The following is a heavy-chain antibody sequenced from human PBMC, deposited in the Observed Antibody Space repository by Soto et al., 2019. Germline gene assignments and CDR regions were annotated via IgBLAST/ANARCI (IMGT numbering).Heavy chain of an antibody. Sequence: QVQLQESGPGLVKPSQTLSLTCTVSGGSISSGGYYWSWIRQHPGKGLEWIGYIYYSGSTYYNPSHKSRVTISVGTSKNQFSLQLSSVSAADTAVYYYARGGSTVTTWLYAFYICGQGTMVTGSS. V-gene: IGHV4-31*03. CDR2: IYYSGST. CDR1: GGSISSGGYY. J-gene: IGHJ3*02. D-gene: IGHD4-17*01. CDR3: ARGGSTVTTWLYAFYI.